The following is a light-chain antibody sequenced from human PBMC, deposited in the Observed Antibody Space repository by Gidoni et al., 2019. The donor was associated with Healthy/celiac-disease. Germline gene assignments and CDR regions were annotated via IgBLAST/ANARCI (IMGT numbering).Light chain of an antibody. CDR3: SSYAGRNDLV. V-gene: IGLV2-8*01. CDR1: SSDIGNYNY. J-gene: IGLJ3*02. Sequence: QSALTQPPSASGSPGQSVTISCTGTSSDIGNYNYVSWYQQHPGKAPKLMIYEVIKRPSGVPDRFSGSKSGNTASLTVSGLQAEDEADYYCSSYAGRNDLVFGGGTKLTVL. CDR2: EVI.